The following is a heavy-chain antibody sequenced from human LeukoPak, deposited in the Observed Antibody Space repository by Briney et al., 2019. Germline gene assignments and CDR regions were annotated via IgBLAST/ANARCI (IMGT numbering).Heavy chain of an antibody. J-gene: IGHJ4*02. V-gene: IGHV3-23*01. D-gene: IGHD6-19*01. CDR2: ISGSGGST. Sequence: ETLSLTCTVSGGSISSYYWSWVRQAPGKGLEWVSAISGSGGSTYYADSVKGRFTISRDNSKNTLYLQMNSLRAEDTAVYYCAKYRIAVAGILDYWGQGTLVTVSS. CDR3: AKYRIAVAGILDY. CDR1: GGSISSYY.